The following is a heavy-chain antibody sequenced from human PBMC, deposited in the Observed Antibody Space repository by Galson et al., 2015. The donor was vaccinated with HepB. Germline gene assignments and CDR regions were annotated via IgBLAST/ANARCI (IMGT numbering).Heavy chain of an antibody. V-gene: IGHV1-2*04. CDR1: GYTFTGYY. J-gene: IGHJ3*02. D-gene: IGHD1-1*01. Sequence: SVKVSCKASGYTFTGYYMHWVRQAPGQGLEWMGWINPNSGGTNYAQKFQGWVTMTRDTSISTAYMELSRLRSDDTAVYYCARGLEPSLDAFDIWGQGTMVTVSS. CDR2: INPNSGGT. CDR3: ARGLEPSLDAFDI.